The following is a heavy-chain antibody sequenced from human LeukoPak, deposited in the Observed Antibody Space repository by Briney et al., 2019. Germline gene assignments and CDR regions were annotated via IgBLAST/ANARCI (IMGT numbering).Heavy chain of an antibody. V-gene: IGHV3-23*01. CDR3: AKLGELSLLVVY. J-gene: IGHJ4*02. CDR1: GFTFSSYA. Sequence: PGGSLRLSCAVSGFTFSSYAISWVRRAPGKGLEWVSGISSSGGNTEYADSVKGRFTISRDNSKNILCLQMDSLRAEDTAVYYCAKLGELSLLVVYWGQGTLVTVSS. CDR2: ISSSGGNT. D-gene: IGHD3-16*02.